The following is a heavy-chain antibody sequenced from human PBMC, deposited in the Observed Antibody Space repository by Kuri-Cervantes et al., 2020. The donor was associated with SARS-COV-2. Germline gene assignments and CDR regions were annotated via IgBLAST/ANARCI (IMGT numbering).Heavy chain of an antibody. D-gene: IGHD3-22*01. CDR1: GFTFSSYA. V-gene: IGHV3-23*01. CDR2: ISGSGGST. Sequence: GGSLRLSCAASGFTFSSYAMSWVSQAPGKGLEWVSAISGSGGSTYYADSVKGRFTISRDNSKNTLYLQMNSLRAEDTAVYYCAKLGIVRIVVVISEYYFDYWGQGTLVTVSS. J-gene: IGHJ4*02. CDR3: AKLGIVRIVVVISEYYFDY.